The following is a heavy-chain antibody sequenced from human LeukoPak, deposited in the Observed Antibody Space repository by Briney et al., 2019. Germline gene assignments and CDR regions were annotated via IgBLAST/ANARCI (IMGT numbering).Heavy chain of an antibody. J-gene: IGHJ4*02. CDR2: IYPGDSDT. CDR3: ARQGIWSDDGGESHFDY. D-gene: IGHD4-23*01. CDR1: GYSFTSYW. V-gene: IGHV5-51*01. Sequence: GESLKISCKGSGYSFTSYWIGWVRQMPGKGLEWMGIIYPGDSDTRYSPSFQGQVTISADKSISTAYLQWSSLKASDTAMYYCARQGIWSDDGGESHFDYWGQGTLVTVSS.